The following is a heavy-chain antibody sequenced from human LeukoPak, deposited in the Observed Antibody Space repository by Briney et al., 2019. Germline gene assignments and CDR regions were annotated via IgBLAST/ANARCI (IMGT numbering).Heavy chain of an antibody. D-gene: IGHD5-24*01. CDR2: MNPNSGNT. CDR3: ARMAPKTYYYYGMDV. Sequence: GASVKVSCKAAGYTFTSYDINGVRQAAGQGLEWMGGMNPNSGNTGYEQKFQGRVTMTRNTSISTAYMELSSLRSEDTDVYYCARMAPKTYYYYGMDVWGQGTTVTVSS. CDR1: GYTFTSYD. V-gene: IGHV1-8*01. J-gene: IGHJ6*02.